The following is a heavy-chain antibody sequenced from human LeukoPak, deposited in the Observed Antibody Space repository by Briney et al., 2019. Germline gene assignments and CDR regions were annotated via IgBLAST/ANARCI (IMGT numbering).Heavy chain of an antibody. CDR3: ARQPLDYYYGMDV. CDR1: GDSINIGEYY. V-gene: IGHV4-61*08. Sequence: SETLSLTCTVSGDSINIGEYYWSWIRQPPGKGLEWIGYIYYSGSTNYNPSLKSRVTISVDTSKNQFSLKLSSVTAADTAVYYCARQPLDYYYGMDVWGQGTTVTVSS. J-gene: IGHJ6*02. D-gene: IGHD6-13*01. CDR2: IYYSGST.